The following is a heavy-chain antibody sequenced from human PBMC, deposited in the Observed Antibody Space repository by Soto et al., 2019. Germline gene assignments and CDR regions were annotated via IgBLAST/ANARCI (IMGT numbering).Heavy chain of an antibody. CDR2: ISYDGSNK. V-gene: IGHV3-30*04. D-gene: IGHD7-27*01. CDR1: GFTFSSFA. CDR3: ARDSPNLTGDDAFDI. Sequence: GGSLSLSCAASGFTFSSFAMHWARQAPGKGLEWGAVISYDGSNKYYADSVKGRFTISRDNSKNTLYLQMNSLRAEDTAVYYCARDSPNLTGDDAFDIWGQGTMVTV. J-gene: IGHJ3*02.